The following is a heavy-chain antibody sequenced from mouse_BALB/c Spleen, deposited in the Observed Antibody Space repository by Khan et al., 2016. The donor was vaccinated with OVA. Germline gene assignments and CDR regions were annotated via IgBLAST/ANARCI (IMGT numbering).Heavy chain of an antibody. J-gene: IGHJ3*01. V-gene: IGHV5-6-5*01. CDR1: GFTFSNYA. Sequence: EVELVESGGGLVKPGGSLKLSCAASGFTFSNYAMSWVRQTPEKRLEWVAPISSGGKTYYQDSVKGRFTISRDNARNILSLQMSSLRSEDTAMYYCARDDWFAYWGQGTLVTVSA. CDR2: ISSGGKT. CDR3: ARDDWFAY.